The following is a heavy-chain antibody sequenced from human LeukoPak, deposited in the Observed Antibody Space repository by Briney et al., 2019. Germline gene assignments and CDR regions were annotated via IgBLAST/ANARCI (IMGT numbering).Heavy chain of an antibody. CDR3: ARDGRFAAYEPDY. V-gene: IGHV1-46*01. D-gene: IGHD1-26*01. CDR1: GYTFTSYY. J-gene: IGHJ4*02. CDR2: INPSGGST. Sequence: GASVKVSCKASGYTFTSYYMHWVRQAPGQGREWMGIINPSGGSTSYAQKYQGRVTMTRDTSTSTVYMELSSLKYDDTAVYYCARDGRFAAYEPDYWGQGTLVTVSS.